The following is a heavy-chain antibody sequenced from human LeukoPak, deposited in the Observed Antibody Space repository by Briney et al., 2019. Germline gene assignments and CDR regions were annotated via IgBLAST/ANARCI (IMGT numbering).Heavy chain of an antibody. CDR3: ARDKLTMDYFDY. D-gene: IGHD4/OR15-4a*01. Sequence: GSLRLSCAASGFTFSSYAMSWVRQAPGKGLEWVSAISGSGGSTYYADSVKGRFTISRDNSKNTLYLQMNSLRAEDTAVYYCARDKLTMDYFDYWGQGTLVTVSS. CDR1: GFTFSSYA. V-gene: IGHV3-23*01. J-gene: IGHJ4*02. CDR2: ISGSGGST.